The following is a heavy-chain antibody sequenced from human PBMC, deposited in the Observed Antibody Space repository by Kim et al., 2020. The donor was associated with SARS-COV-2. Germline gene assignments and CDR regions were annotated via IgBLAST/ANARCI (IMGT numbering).Heavy chain of an antibody. J-gene: IGHJ6*02. CDR1: GYTFTTYS. CDR3: ARYYGSEIIGYYGMDV. Sequence: ASVKVSCKASGYTFTTYSMNWGRQAPGQGREWMGWINTDTGNPTYVQGFTGRFVFSLDTSVSTAYLQISSLKAEDTAIYYCARYYGSEIIGYYGMDVWGQGTTVTVSS. CDR2: INTDTGNP. D-gene: IGHD3-10*01. V-gene: IGHV7-4-1*02.